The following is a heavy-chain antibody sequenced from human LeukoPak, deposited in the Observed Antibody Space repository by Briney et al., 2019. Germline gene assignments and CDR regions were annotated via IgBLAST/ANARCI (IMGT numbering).Heavy chain of an antibody. CDR3: ARDRTSYDSSGYYRGEDY. Sequence: ASVKVSCKASGYTFTGYYMHWVRQAPGQGLEWMGWISAYNGNTNYAQRLQGRVTMTTDTSTSTAYMELRSLRSDDTAVYYCARDRTSYDSSGYYRGEDYWGQGTLVTVSS. J-gene: IGHJ4*02. V-gene: IGHV1-18*04. CDR1: GYTFTGYY. CDR2: ISAYNGNT. D-gene: IGHD3-22*01.